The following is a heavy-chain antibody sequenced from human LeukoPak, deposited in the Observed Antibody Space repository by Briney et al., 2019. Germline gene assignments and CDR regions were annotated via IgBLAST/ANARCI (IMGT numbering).Heavy chain of an antibody. J-gene: IGHJ6*02. V-gene: IGHV3-53*01. CDR3: ARRYYAMDV. CDR2: IYTGGDT. D-gene: IGHD3-16*02. Sequence: TGGSLRLSCAASGFTVSSNYMSWVRQAPGKGLEWVSVIYTGGDTYYADSVRGRFTISRDNSKDTLYLQMNSLRADDTAVYYCARRYYAMDVWGQGTTVTVSS. CDR1: GFTVSSNY.